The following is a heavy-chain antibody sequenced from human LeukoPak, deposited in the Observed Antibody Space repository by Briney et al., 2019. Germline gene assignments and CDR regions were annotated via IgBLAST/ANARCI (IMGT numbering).Heavy chain of an antibody. J-gene: IGHJ4*02. D-gene: IGHD3-16*01. Sequence: ASVKVSCKASGYTFTSYGISWVRQAPGPGLEWMGWISAYNGNTDYAQSLQGRVTMTIDTSTSTVLMELRSLRSIDTAEYDCAREEGRSYDLDYWGQGTLVTVSS. CDR2: ISAYNGNT. CDR3: AREEGRSYDLDY. V-gene: IGHV1-18*01. CDR1: GYTFTSYG.